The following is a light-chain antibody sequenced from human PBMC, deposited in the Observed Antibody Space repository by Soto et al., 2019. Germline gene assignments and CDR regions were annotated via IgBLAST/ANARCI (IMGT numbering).Light chain of an antibody. CDR1: QGIGTS. Sequence: DIQMTQSPSSLSASVGDRVTITCRPSQGIGTSLAWYQQKPGAVPKLLIHTASTLQSGVPSRFSGSGSGTDFTLTISSLQPEDVATYYCQKYDSAPTSGPGTKVDI. CDR2: TAS. CDR3: QKYDSAPT. J-gene: IGKJ1*01. V-gene: IGKV1-27*01.